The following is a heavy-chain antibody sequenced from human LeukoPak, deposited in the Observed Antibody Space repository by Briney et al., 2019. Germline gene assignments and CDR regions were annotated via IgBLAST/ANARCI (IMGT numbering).Heavy chain of an antibody. CDR3: ARPYYYDSAWGAFDI. V-gene: IGHV1-18*01. J-gene: IGHJ3*02. Sequence: ASVKVSCKASGYTFTSYGISWVRQAPGQGLEWMGWISAYNGNTNYAQKLQGRVTMTTDTSTSTAYMELRSLRSDDTAVYYCARPYYYDSAWGAFDIWGQGTMVTVSS. D-gene: IGHD3-22*01. CDR2: ISAYNGNT. CDR1: GYTFTSYG.